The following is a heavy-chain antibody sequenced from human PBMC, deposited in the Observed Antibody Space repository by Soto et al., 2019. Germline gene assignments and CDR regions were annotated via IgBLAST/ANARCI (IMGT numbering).Heavy chain of an antibody. CDR1: GFSLSTSGVG. V-gene: IGHV2-5*02. Sequence: QITLKESGPTLVKPTQTLTLTCTFSGFSLSTSGVGVGWIRQPPGKALEWLALIYWDDDKRYSPSLKSRLTITKDTSKTQVVLTMTNMDPVDTATYYCAHSSHILSFVNWFDPWGQGTLVTVSS. CDR2: IYWDDDK. D-gene: IGHD2-15*01. CDR3: AHSSHILSFVNWFDP. J-gene: IGHJ5*02.